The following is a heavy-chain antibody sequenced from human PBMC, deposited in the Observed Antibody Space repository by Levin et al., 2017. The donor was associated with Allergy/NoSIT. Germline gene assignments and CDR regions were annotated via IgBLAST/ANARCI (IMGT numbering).Heavy chain of an antibody. CDR3: VKERAPFDAFDI. J-gene: IGHJ3*02. V-gene: IGHV3-33*06. CDR2: IWTDGRNK. Sequence: PGGSLRLSCTASGFTFSAYGMHWVRQAPGKGLEWVAVIWTDGRNKFYRDSVKGRFTISRDNSRNTLSLQMDRLRADDTAVYYCVKERAPFDAFDIWGQGTMVTVSS. CDR1: GFTFSAYG.